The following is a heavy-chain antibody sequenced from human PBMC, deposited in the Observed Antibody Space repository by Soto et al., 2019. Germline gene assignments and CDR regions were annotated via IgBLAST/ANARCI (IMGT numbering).Heavy chain of an antibody. J-gene: IGHJ5*02. Sequence: SVKVSCKASGGTFSSYTISWVRRAPGQGLEWMGRIIPILGIANYAQKFQGRVTITADKSTSTAYMELSSLRSEDTAVYYCARLGIAAAGTKGVWFDPWGQGTLVTVSS. CDR3: ARLGIAAAGTKGVWFDP. D-gene: IGHD6-13*01. CDR1: GGTFSSYT. CDR2: IIPILGIA. V-gene: IGHV1-69*02.